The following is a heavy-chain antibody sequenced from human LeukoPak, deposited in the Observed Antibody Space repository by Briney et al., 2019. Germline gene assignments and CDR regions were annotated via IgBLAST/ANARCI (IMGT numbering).Heavy chain of an antibody. CDR3: ARGKKQWLAFPLYYFDY. Sequence: KTSETLSLTCTVSGGSISSYYWSWIRQPPGKGLEWIGYIYYSGSTNYNPSLKSRVTISVDMSKNQFSLKLSSVTAADTAVYYCARGKKQWLAFPLYYFDYWGQGTLVTVSS. D-gene: IGHD6-19*01. CDR2: IYYSGST. J-gene: IGHJ4*02. CDR1: GGSISSYY. V-gene: IGHV4-59*08.